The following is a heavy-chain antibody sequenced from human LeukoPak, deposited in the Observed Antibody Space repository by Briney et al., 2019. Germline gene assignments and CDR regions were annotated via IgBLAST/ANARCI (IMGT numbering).Heavy chain of an antibody. CDR3: ARFLGGRWIIAAAGRNWFDP. CDR1: GGSISSSSYY. J-gene: IGHJ5*02. V-gene: IGHV4-39*01. Sequence: PSETLSLTCTVSGGSISSSSYYWGWIRQPPGKGLEWIGSIYYSGSTYYNPSLKSRVTISVDTSKNQFPLKLSSVTAADTAVYYCARFLGGRWIIAAAGRNWFDPWGQGTLVTVSS. CDR2: IYYSGST. D-gene: IGHD6-13*01.